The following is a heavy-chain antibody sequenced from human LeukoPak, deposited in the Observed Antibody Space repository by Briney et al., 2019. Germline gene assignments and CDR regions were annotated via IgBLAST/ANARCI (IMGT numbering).Heavy chain of an antibody. V-gene: IGHV4-38-2*02. D-gene: IGHD4-11*01. J-gene: IGHJ4*02. CDR3: ARDDYINYGPD. CDR2: VYHSGT. CDR1: GYSISSGFF. Sequence: PSETLTLTCVVSGYSISSGFFWAWIRQPPGKGLEWIGNVYHSGTQYNPSLMSRVSISLDTSKNQFSLKMTSVTAADTAVYYCARDDYINYGPDWGQPRLVTVSS.